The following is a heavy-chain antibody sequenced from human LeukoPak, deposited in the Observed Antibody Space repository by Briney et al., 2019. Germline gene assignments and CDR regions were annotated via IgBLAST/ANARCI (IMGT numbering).Heavy chain of an antibody. CDR3: AKEVGARDAFDI. CDR1: GFAFNSCG. D-gene: IGHD1-26*01. CDR2: ISEDGSIK. V-gene: IGHV3-30*18. Sequence: GGSLRLSCAASGFAFNSCGIHWVRQAPGKGLEWVALISEDGSIKFYADSVKGRFTISGDNSKNTLYLQMNSLRAEDTAVYYCAKEVGARDAFDIWGQGTLVTVSP. J-gene: IGHJ3*02.